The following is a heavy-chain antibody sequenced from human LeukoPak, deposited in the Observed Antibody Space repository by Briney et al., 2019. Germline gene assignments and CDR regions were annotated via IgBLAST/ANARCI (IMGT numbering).Heavy chain of an antibody. CDR3: AREGSIAVAFDY. CDR2: ISSNGGST. V-gene: IGHV3-64*01. Sequence: GRSLTLSCAASGFTFSSYAMHWVRQAPGKGLEYVSAISSNGGSTYYANSVKGRFTISRDNSKNTLYLQMGSLRAEDMAVYYCAREGSIAVAFDYWGQGTLVTVSS. J-gene: IGHJ4*02. D-gene: IGHD6-19*01. CDR1: GFTFSSYA.